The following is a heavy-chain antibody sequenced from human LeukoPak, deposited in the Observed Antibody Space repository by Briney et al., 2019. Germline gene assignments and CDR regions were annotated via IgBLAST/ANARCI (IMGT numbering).Heavy chain of an antibody. Sequence: ASVKVSCKASGYTFTSYDINWVRQATGQGLEWIGWMNPNSGNTGYSQKFQGRVTMTRKTSISTAYMELSSLRSEDTAVYYCARSYGSGSYYPPIDGMDVWGQGPTATVSS. V-gene: IGHV1-8*01. CDR3: ARSYGSGSYYPPIDGMDV. J-gene: IGHJ6*02. CDR2: MNPNSGNT. D-gene: IGHD3-10*01. CDR1: GYTFTSYD.